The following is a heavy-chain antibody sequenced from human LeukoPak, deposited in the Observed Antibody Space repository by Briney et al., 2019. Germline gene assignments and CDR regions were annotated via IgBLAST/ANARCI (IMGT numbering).Heavy chain of an antibody. CDR3: AKKDGGRGEGTFDY. D-gene: IGHD3-10*01. CDR1: GFTFSSYG. J-gene: IGHJ4*02. V-gene: IGHV3-30*02. Sequence: RPGGSLRLSCAASGFTFSSYGMHWVRQAPGKGLQWVAFIRNDGSNKYYADSVRGRFTISRDNSKNTLYLQMNSLRAEDTAMYYCAKKDGGRGEGTFDYWGQGTLVTVSS. CDR2: IRNDGSNK.